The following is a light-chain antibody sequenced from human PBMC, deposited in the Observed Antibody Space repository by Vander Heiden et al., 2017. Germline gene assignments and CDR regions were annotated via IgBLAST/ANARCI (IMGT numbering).Light chain of an antibody. V-gene: IGKV3-11*01. Sequence: EIVLTQSPATLSLSPGERATLSCRASQSVSSYLAWLQQKPGQAPGLLIYDASKRATGIPARVSGSGSGTDFTLTISSLEPQDFAVYYCQQRSNWSLTFGGGTKVEIK. J-gene: IGKJ4*01. CDR2: DAS. CDR1: QSVSSY. CDR3: QQRSNWSLT.